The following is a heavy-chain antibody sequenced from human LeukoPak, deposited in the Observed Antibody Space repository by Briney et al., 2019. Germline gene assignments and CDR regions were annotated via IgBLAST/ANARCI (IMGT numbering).Heavy chain of an antibody. J-gene: IGHJ4*02. CDR3: ARGKDDSRLPDY. Sequence: SETLSLTCIVSGASISDYYWSWIRQPAGKGLEWIGRIDTSGSTNYKPSLKSRLTMSVDTSKRQFSLRLTSVTAADTAVYYCARGKDDSRLPDYWGQGTLVTVSS. D-gene: IGHD3-16*01. CDR1: GASISDYY. CDR2: IDTSGST. V-gene: IGHV4-4*07.